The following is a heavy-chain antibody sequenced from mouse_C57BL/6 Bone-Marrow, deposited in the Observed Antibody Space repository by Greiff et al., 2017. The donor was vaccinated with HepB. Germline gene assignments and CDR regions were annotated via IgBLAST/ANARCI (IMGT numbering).Heavy chain of an antibody. V-gene: IGHV1-42*01. CDR3: ARKIPYYYGSSLYWYFDV. CDR1: GYSFTGYY. CDR2: INPSTGGT. J-gene: IGHJ1*03. Sequence: LVESGPELVKPGASVKISCKASGYSFTGYYMNWVKQSPEKSLEWIGEINPSTGGTTYNQKFKAKATLTVDKSSSTAYMQLKSLTSEDSAVYYCARKIPYYYGSSLYWYFDVWGTGTTVTVSS. D-gene: IGHD1-1*01.